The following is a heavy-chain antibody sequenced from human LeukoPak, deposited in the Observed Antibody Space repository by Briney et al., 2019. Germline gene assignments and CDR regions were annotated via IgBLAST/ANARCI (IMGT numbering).Heavy chain of an antibody. J-gene: IGHJ4*02. CDR2: ISYDGNTE. Sequence: PGGSLRLSCAASGFTFSSYGMHRVRQAPGKGLEWVAVISYDGNTEYYADSVKGRFTISRDNSKNTLYLQMNSLRAEDTAVYYCAKVHLTYYFDSSGYGFQDYWGQGTLVTVSS. CDR1: GFTFSSYG. V-gene: IGHV3-30*18. CDR3: AKVHLTYYFDSSGYGFQDY. D-gene: IGHD3-22*01.